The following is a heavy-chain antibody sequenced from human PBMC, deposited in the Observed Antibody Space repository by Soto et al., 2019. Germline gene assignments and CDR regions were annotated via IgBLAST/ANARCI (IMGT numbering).Heavy chain of an antibody. Sequence: QVQLVESGGGVVQPGRSLRLSCAASGFTFSSYAMHWVRQAPGKGLEWVAVISYDGSNKYYADSVKGRFTISRDNSKNTLYLKMNSLRAEATAVYYCASPIPCSGGRCYHPGGQGTLVTVSS. D-gene: IGHD2-15*01. V-gene: IGHV3-30-3*01. J-gene: IGHJ4*02. CDR1: GFTFSSYA. CDR3: ASPIPCSGGRCYHP. CDR2: ISYDGSNK.